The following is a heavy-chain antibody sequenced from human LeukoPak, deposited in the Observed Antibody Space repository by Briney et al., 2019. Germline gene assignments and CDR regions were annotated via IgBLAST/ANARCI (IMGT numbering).Heavy chain of an antibody. CDR2: ISYDGSNK. Sequence: TGGSLRLSCAASGFTFSSYGMHWVRQAPGKGLEWVAVISYDGSNKHYADSVKGRFTISRDNSKNTLYLQMNSLRVEDTAVYYCAKRWSGYLGDYWGQGTLVTVSS. D-gene: IGHD3-3*01. CDR1: GFTFSSYG. V-gene: IGHV3-30*18. J-gene: IGHJ4*02. CDR3: AKRWSGYLGDY.